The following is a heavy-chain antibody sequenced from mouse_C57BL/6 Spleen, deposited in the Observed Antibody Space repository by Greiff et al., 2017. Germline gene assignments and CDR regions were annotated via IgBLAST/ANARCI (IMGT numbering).Heavy chain of an antibody. V-gene: IGHV1-64*01. J-gene: IGHJ4*01. CDR2: IHPNSGST. CDR3: AKGYSNLYAMDY. CDR1: GYTFTSYW. Sequence: QVQLQQPGAELVKPGASVKLSCKASGYTFTSYWMHWVKQRPGQGLEWIGMIHPNSGSTNYNEKFKSKATLTVDKSSSTAYMQLSSLTSEDSAVXYCAKGYSNLYAMDYWGQGTSVTVSS. D-gene: IGHD2-5*01.